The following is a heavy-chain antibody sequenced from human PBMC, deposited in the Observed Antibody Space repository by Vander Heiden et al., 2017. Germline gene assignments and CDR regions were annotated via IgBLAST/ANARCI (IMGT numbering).Heavy chain of an antibody. D-gene: IGHD2-2*02. CDR3: AKDLHCSSPSCSTLENDYGMDI. CDR1: GYTFTRYD. CDR2: VNPISGGT. Sequence: QVQLVQSGAEVKKPGASVKVSCRASGYTFTRYDINWVRQATGRGLEWVGRVNPISGGTDYAQQFKGRVTMTRNTSINTVYMELSSLRSEDTAVYFCAKDLHCSSPSCSTLENDYGMDIWGQGTTVTVSS. J-gene: IGHJ6*02. V-gene: IGHV1-8*01.